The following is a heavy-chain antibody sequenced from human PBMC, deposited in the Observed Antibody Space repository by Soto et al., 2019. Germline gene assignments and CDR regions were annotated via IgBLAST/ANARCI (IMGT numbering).Heavy chain of an antibody. CDR3: ARGAVVVTNYYFHQ. J-gene: IGHJ4*02. V-gene: IGHV1-69*14. Sequence: QDQLVQSGAEVRKPGSSVKVSCKASGGTFSKYAISWVRQAPGQGPEWMGGILPIYSTRNYANYAQKFQGRGTNSADTSTNTAYMELSGLKSEDTAVYYCARGAVVVTNYYFHQWGQGTLVIVAS. CDR2: ILPIYSTRNYA. CDR1: GGTFSKYA. D-gene: IGHD2-21*01.